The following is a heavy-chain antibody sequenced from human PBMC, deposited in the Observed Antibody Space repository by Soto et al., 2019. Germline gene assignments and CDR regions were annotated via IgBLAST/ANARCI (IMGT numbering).Heavy chain of an antibody. J-gene: IGHJ6*02. CDR3: ARCLNYYYYGMDV. CDR2: ISAYNGNT. CDR1: GYTFTSYG. V-gene: IGHV1-18*04. Sequence: ASVKVSCKASGYTFTSYGISWVRQAPGQGLEWMGWISAYNGNTNYAQKLQGRVTMTTDTSTSTAYMELRSLRSADTAVYYCARCLNYYYYGMDVWGQGTTVTVSS.